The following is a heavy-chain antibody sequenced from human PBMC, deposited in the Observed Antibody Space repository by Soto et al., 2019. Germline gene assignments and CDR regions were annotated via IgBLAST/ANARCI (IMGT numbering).Heavy chain of an antibody. CDR2: IYYSGSP. Sequence: SETLSLTCPVSGGSISSYYWTWIRPPPGKGLEWIGYIYYSGSPNYNPSLKSRVTISVDTSKNQFSLKLSSVTAADTAVYYCARNRDGYNPYCFDYWGQGTLVTVS. CDR1: GGSISSYY. J-gene: IGHJ4*02. V-gene: IGHV4-59*01. CDR3: ARNRDGYNPYCFDY. D-gene: IGHD5-12*01.